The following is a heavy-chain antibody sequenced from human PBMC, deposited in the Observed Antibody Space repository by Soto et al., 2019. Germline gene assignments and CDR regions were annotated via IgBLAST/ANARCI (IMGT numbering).Heavy chain of an antibody. D-gene: IGHD1-26*01. J-gene: IGHJ5*02. Sequence: SETLSRTYTGSVGSISGGGYYWSWIRQPPGKGLAWIGYIYYSGSTYYNPSLKSRGTISVDTSKNQFSLKLSTVTAADTADYYCGRDPGRSYYVSYWFDPWGQGTLVTGSA. CDR1: VGSISGGGYY. CDR3: GRDPGRSYYVSYWFDP. CDR2: IYYSGST. V-gene: IGHV4-30-4*01.